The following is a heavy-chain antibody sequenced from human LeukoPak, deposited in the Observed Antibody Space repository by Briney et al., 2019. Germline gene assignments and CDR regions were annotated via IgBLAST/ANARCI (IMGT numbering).Heavy chain of an antibody. CDR3: ARVIGGSYYYDY. CDR1: GGSISSYY. Sequence: SETLSLTCTVSGGSISSYYWSWIRQPPEKGLEWIGYIYYSGSTNYNPSLKSRVTISVDTSKNQFSLKLSSVTAADTAVYYCARVIGGSYYYDYWGQGTLVTVSS. V-gene: IGHV4-59*08. CDR2: IYYSGST. J-gene: IGHJ4*02. D-gene: IGHD1-26*01.